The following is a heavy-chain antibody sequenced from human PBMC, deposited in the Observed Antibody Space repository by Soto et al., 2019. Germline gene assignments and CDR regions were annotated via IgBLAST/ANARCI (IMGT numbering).Heavy chain of an antibody. Sequence: PSETLSLTCTVSGGSISSYYWSWIRQPPGKGLEWIGYLFYSGGTNYTPSLKSRVTISVDTSKNQFSLKLTSVTAADTAVYYCARDTSGYYGYFDDWGQGTLVTVS. CDR2: LFYSGGT. CDR1: GGSISSYY. CDR3: ARDTSGYYGYFDD. V-gene: IGHV4-59*01. D-gene: IGHD3-22*01. J-gene: IGHJ4*02.